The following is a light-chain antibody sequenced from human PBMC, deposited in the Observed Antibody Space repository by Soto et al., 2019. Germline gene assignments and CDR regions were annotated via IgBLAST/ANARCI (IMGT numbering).Light chain of an antibody. Sequence: DVVMTQSPLSLPVTLGQPASISCRSSHSLVYSDGIAYLNWFQQRPGQSPRRLIYKVSYRDSGGPDRFSGSESGTDFTLRISRVEAEDVGVYYCMQGNHWPAYSVGQGTKLEIK. V-gene: IGKV2-30*01. J-gene: IGKJ2*03. CDR3: MQGNHWPAYS. CDR1: HSLVYSDGIAY. CDR2: KVS.